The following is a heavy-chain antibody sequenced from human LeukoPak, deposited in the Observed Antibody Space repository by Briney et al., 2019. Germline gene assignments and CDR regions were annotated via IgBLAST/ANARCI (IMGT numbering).Heavy chain of an antibody. Sequence: PSETLSLTCTVSGGSISSSSYYWSWIRQPPGKGLEWIGEIHHSGSTNYNPSLKSRVTISVATSKNQFSLKLTSVTAADTAVYFCAREGPGRFRAPGPNVYSIDYWGQGALVTVSS. D-gene: IGHD2-15*01. CDR2: IHHSGST. CDR1: GGSISSSSYY. CDR3: AREGPGRFRAPGPNVYSIDY. J-gene: IGHJ4*02. V-gene: IGHV4-39*07.